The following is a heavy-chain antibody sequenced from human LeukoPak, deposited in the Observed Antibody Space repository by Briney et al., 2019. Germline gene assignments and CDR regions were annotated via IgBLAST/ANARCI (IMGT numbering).Heavy chain of an antibody. J-gene: IGHJ4*02. D-gene: IGHD4-23*01. Sequence: GGSLRLSCAASGFTVSTNCMSWVRQAPGKGLEWVSVIYSGGSTYYADSVKGRFIISRDNSKNTLYLQMNNLRAEDTAVYYCARDSSDYGGKGFDYWGQGTLVTVSS. CDR1: GFTVSTNC. CDR2: IYSGGST. V-gene: IGHV3-53*01. CDR3: ARDSSDYGGKGFDY.